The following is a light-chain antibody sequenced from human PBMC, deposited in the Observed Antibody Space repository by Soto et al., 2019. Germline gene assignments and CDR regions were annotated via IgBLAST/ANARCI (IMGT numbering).Light chain of an antibody. J-gene: IGLJ2*01. CDR1: VSDVGGYNY. V-gene: IGLV2-8*01. CDR2: EVT. Sequence: QSALTQPPSASGSPGQSVTISCTGTVSDVGGYNYVSWYQQRPGKAPKLMIYEVTKRPSGVPYRFSGSKSGNTASLTVSGLQADDEADYYCISYAGSYILLFGGGTKLTLL. CDR3: ISYAGSYILL.